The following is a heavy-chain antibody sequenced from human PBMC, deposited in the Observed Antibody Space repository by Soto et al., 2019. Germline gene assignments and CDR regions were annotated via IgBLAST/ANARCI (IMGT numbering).Heavy chain of an antibody. D-gene: IGHD2-15*01. Sequence: SETMSVTCTIAGGNISSGCYYWSWISKHPGKGLEWIGYIYYSGSTYYNPSLESRVTISIDTSKNQFSLKLSSVAAADTAVYYCARRRSGGSCYEETGCWFDPWGQGTLVTV. CDR3: ARRRSGGSCYEETGCWFDP. CDR2: IYYSGST. V-gene: IGHV4-31*03. J-gene: IGHJ5*02. CDR1: GGNISSGCYY.